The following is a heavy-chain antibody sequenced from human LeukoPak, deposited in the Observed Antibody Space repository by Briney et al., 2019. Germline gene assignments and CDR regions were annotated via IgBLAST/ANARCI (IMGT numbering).Heavy chain of an antibody. CDR2: ISYDGGIK. V-gene: IGHV3-30*18. CDR1: GFTFSRYG. CDR3: VKNGDRGAYCSGGSCYPYYYYYMDV. D-gene: IGHD2-15*01. J-gene: IGHJ6*03. Sequence: GRSLRLSCAASGFTFSRYGIHWARQAPGKGLEWVAVISYDGGIKYYADSVKGRFTISRDNSKNTLYLQMNSLRAEDTAVYYCVKNGDRGAYCSGGSCYPYYYYYMDVWGKGTTVTISS.